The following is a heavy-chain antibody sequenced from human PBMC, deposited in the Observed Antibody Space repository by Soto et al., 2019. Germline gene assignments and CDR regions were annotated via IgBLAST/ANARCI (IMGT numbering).Heavy chain of an antibody. Sequence: QLQLQESGPGLVKPSQTLSLTCAVSGGSISIGGYSWSWIRQPPGKGLEWIGYIYHSGSTYYNPSVKSRVTISVDRSKNQFSLKPSSVTAADTAVYSCTRVPDYWGQGTLVTVST. CDR3: TRVPDY. V-gene: IGHV4-30-2*01. J-gene: IGHJ4*02. CDR1: GGSISIGGYS. CDR2: IYHSGST.